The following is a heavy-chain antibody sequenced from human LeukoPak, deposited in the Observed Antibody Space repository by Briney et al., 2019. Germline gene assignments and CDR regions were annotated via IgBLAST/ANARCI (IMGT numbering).Heavy chain of an antibody. CDR2: IYYSGST. Sequence: SETLSLTCTVSGGSISSSSYYWGWIRQPPGRGLEWIGNIYYSGSTYYNPSLKSRVTVSVDTSKNQFSLKLSSVTTADTAVYYCARVGYYPDYYMDVWGKGTTVTVSS. CDR3: ARVGYYPDYYMDV. D-gene: IGHD3-10*01. V-gene: IGHV4-39*01. CDR1: GGSISSSSYY. J-gene: IGHJ6*03.